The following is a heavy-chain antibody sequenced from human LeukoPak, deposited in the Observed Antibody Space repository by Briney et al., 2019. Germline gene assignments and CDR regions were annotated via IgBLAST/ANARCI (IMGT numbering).Heavy chain of an antibody. CDR2: IYHSGNT. J-gene: IGHJ4*02. D-gene: IGHD3-22*01. CDR3: ARFSSYYDSSLHYVDH. Sequence: SETLSLTCTVSGYSISSGYYWGWIRQPPGKGLEWIGNIYHSGNTYYKPSLKSRVTMSVDTSNNQFSLRLSSVTAADTAVYYCARFSSYYDSSLHYVDHWGQGTLVSVSA. CDR1: GYSISSGYY. V-gene: IGHV4-38-2*02.